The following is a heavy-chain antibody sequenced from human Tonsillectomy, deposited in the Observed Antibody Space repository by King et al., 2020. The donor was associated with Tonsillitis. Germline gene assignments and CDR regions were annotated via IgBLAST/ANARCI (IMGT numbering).Heavy chain of an antibody. CDR3: AKSRHVYDSSGYDPTTKYYYGMDV. J-gene: IGHJ6*02. CDR2: ISGSGGST. D-gene: IGHD3-22*01. Sequence: VQLVESGGGLVQPGGSLRLSCAASGFTFSSYAMSWVRQAPGKGLEWVSAISGSGGSTYYADSVKGRFTISRDNSKNTLYLQMNSLRAEDTAVYYCAKSRHVYDSSGYDPTTKYYYGMDVWGQGTTVTVAS. V-gene: IGHV3-23*04. CDR1: GFTFSSYA.